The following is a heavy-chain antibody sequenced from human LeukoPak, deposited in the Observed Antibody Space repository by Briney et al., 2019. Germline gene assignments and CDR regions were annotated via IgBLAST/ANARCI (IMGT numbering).Heavy chain of an antibody. CDR2: INAGNGNT. Sequence: ASVNVSCKASGYTFTSYAMHWVRQAPGQRLEWMGWINAGNGNTKYSQKFQGRVTITRDTSASTAYMELSSLRSEDTAVYYCARGGARGFFITTGDYWGQGTLVTVSS. V-gene: IGHV1-3*01. J-gene: IGHJ4*02. CDR3: ARGGARGFFITTGDY. D-gene: IGHD3-22*01. CDR1: GYTFTSYA.